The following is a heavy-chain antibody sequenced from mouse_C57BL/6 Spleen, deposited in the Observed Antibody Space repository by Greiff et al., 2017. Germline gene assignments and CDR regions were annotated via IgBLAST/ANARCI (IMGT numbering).Heavy chain of an antibody. J-gene: IGHJ2*01. V-gene: IGHV1-55*01. D-gene: IGHD1-1*01. CDR1: GYTFTSYW. CDR3: ARYYSDGSRLYFDY. Sequence: VQLQQPGAELVKPGASVKMSCKASGYTFTSYWITWVKQRPGQGLEWIGDIYPGSGSTNYNEKFKSKATLTVDTSSSTAYMQLSSLTSEDSAVDYTARYYSDGSRLYFDYWGQGTTLTVSS. CDR2: IYPGSGST.